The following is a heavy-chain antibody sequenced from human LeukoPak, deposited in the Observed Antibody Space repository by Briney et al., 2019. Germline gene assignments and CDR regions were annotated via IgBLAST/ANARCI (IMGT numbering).Heavy chain of an antibody. CDR1: GYILTRNW. V-gene: IGHV5-51*01. CDR3: ARHPFLDPNGYNYGYYFDY. CDR2: AYPGDSGA. D-gene: IGHD5-18*01. J-gene: IGHJ4*02. Sequence: GGSLKISCKISGYILTRNWIGWVRQVPGKGLEWMGLAYPGDSGAKYSPSFQGQVTFSADKSISTAYLQWSSLKAADTAMYYCARHPFLDPNGYNYGYYFDYWGQGTLVTVSS.